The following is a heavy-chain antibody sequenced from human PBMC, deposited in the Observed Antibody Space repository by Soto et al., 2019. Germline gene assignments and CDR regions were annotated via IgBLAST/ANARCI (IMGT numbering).Heavy chain of an antibody. Sequence: GASVKVSCKASGYTFSSNRISWVRQAPGQGLEWMGWISAYNGNTNYAQNLQGRVTMTTDTSTNTAYMELGSLRSDDTAVYYCARDAGRFSPMDVWGKGTTVTVSS. CDR2: ISAYNGNT. J-gene: IGHJ6*04. V-gene: IGHV1-18*01. CDR3: ARDAGRFSPMDV. D-gene: IGHD4-17*01. CDR1: GYTFSSNR.